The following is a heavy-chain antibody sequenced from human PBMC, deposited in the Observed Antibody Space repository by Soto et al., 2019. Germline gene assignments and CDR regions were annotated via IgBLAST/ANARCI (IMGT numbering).Heavy chain of an antibody. Sequence: GGSLRLSCAASGFTFSSYAMSWVRQAPGKGLEWVSAISGSGGSTYYADSVKGRFTISRDNSKNTLYLQMNSLRAEDTAVYYCAKDLRAEQWLVGGGNAFDIWGQGTMVTVSS. CDR3: AKDLRAEQWLVGGGNAFDI. CDR1: GFTFSSYA. J-gene: IGHJ3*02. D-gene: IGHD6-19*01. CDR2: ISGSGGST. V-gene: IGHV3-23*01.